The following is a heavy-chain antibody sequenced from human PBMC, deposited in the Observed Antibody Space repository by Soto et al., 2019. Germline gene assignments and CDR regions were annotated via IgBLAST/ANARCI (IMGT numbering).Heavy chain of an antibody. D-gene: IGHD2-2*01. V-gene: IGHV4-39*01. CDR3: ARTGYCSSTSCHLDYYMDV. Sequence: SETLSLTCTVSGGSISSSSYYWGWIRQPPGKGLEWIGSIYYSGSTYYNPSLKSRVTISVDTSKNQFSLKLSSVTAADTAVYYCARTGYCSSTSCHLDYYMDVWGKGTTVTVSS. CDR2: IYYSGST. J-gene: IGHJ6*03. CDR1: GGSISSSSYY.